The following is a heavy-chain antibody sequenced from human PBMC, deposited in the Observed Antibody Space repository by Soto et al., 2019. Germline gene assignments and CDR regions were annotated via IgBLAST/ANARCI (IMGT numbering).Heavy chain of an antibody. CDR3: AKSCSGWYDAFDI. V-gene: IGHV3-23*01. J-gene: IGHJ3*02. D-gene: IGHD6-19*01. CDR2: ISGSGGST. Sequence: EVQLLESGGGLVQPGGSLRLSCAASGFTFSSYAMSWVRQAPGKGLEWVSAISGSGGSTYYADSVKVRFTISIDNSKNTLYLQMNSLRAEDTAVYYCAKSCSGWYDAFDIWGQGTMVTVSS. CDR1: GFTFSSYA.